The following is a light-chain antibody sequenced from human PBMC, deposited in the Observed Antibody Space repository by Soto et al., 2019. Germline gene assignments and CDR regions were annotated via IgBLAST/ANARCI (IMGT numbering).Light chain of an antibody. CDR3: QSYDNSLSGSEV. CDR2: GNG. Sequence: QSVLTQPPSVSGAPGQRVTISCTGSSSNIGAGHDVHWYQQLPGTAPKLLIYGNGNRPSGVPDRFSGSKSGTSASLAITGLQADDEAHYYCQSYDNSLSGSEVFGTGTKVTVL. J-gene: IGLJ1*01. V-gene: IGLV1-40*01. CDR1: SSNIGAGHD.